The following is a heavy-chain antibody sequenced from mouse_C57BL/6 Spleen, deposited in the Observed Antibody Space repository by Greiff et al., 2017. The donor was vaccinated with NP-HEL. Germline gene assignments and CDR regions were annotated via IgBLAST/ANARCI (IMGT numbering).Heavy chain of an antibody. D-gene: IGHD2-1*01. CDR2: IDPSDSYT. CDR3: ARGSYGNRGYFDD. Sequence: QVQLQQPGAELVKPGASVKLSCKASGYTFTSYWMQWVKQRPGQGLEWIGEIDPSDSYTNYNQKFKGKATLTVDTSSSTAYMQLSSLTSEDSAVYYCARGSYGNRGYFDDWGKGTTLTVSS. CDR1: GYTFTSYW. J-gene: IGHJ2*01. V-gene: IGHV1-50*01.